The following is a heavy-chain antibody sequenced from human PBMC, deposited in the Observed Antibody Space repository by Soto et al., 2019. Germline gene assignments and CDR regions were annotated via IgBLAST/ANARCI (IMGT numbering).Heavy chain of an antibody. CDR2: LIPIFGTA. D-gene: IGHD2-8*01. Sequence: QVQLVQSGAEVKKPGSSVKVSCKASGGTFSSYAISWVRQAPGQGLEWMGGLIPIFGTANYAQKFQGRVTINADKSTRTAYMELSSLSAEDTALYYCARSNCTNGVCYGYYYYEMDVWGQGTTVTVSS. CDR3: ARSNCTNGVCYGYYYYEMDV. CDR1: GGTFSSYA. J-gene: IGHJ6*02. V-gene: IGHV1-69*06.